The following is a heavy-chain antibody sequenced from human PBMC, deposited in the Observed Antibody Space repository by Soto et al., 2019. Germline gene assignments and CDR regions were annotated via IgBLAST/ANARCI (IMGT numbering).Heavy chain of an antibody. J-gene: IGHJ2*01. CDR3: ARVWWRANWYFDL. CDR2: IYYSGST. V-gene: IGHV4-30-4*01. CDR1: GGSISSGDYY. D-gene: IGHD2-15*01. Sequence: QVQLQESGPGLVKPSQTLSPTCTVSGGSISSGDYYWSWIRQPPGKGLEWIGYIYYSGSTYYNPSLKSRVTISVDTSKNQFSLKLSSVTAADTAVYYCARVWWRANWYFDLWGRGTLVTVSS.